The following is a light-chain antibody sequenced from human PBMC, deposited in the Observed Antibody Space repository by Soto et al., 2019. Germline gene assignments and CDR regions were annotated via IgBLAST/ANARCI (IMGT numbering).Light chain of an antibody. CDR3: AAWDDSLSAVYV. V-gene: IGLV1-47*01. J-gene: IGLJ1*01. CDR1: SSNIGSNY. Sequence: QSVLTQPPSASGTPGQRVTISFSGSSSNIGSNYVYWYQQLPGTAPKLLIYRNNQRPSGVPDRFSGSKSGTSASLAISGLRSEDEADYYCAAWDDSLSAVYVFGTGTKVTVL. CDR2: RNN.